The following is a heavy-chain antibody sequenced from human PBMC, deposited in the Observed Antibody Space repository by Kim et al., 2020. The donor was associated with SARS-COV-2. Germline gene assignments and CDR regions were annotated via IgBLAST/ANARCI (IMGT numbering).Heavy chain of an antibody. Sequence: ASVKVSCKVSGYTLTELSMHWVRQAPGKGLEWMGGFDPEDGETIYAQKFQGRVTMTEDTSTDTAYMELSSLRSEDTAVYYCATEGGVVVTADDAFDIWGQGTMVTVSS. D-gene: IGHD2-21*02. J-gene: IGHJ3*02. V-gene: IGHV1-24*01. CDR2: FDPEDGET. CDR3: ATEGGVVVTADDAFDI. CDR1: GYTLTELS.